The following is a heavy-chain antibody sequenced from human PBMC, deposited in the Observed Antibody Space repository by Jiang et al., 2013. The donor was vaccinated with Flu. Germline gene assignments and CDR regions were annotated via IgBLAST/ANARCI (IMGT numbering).Heavy chain of an antibody. Sequence: TELSMHWVRQAPGKGLEWMGGFDPEDGETIYAQKFQGRVTMTEDTSTDTAYMELSSLRSEDTAVYYCATASYYYDSSLDYWGQGTLVTVSS. CDR3: ATASYYYDSSLDY. J-gene: IGHJ4*02. CDR2: FDPEDGET. CDR1: TELS. D-gene: IGHD3-22*01. V-gene: IGHV1-24*01.